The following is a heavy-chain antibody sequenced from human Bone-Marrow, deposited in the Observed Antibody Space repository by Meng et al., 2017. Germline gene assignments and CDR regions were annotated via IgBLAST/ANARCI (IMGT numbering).Heavy chain of an antibody. J-gene: IGHJ4*02. CDR3: ARGLNGLLTTVTNPDY. V-gene: IGHV3-72*01. D-gene: IGHD4-17*01. CDR1: GFTFSDHH. Sequence: GESLKISCAASGFTFSDHHMDWVRQAPGKGLEWVGRIKNKANRYTTLYAASVKGRFTISRDDSNNSLYLQMNSLGTEDTAVYYCARGLNGLLTTVTNPDYWGQGTLVTVSS. CDR2: IKNKANRYTT.